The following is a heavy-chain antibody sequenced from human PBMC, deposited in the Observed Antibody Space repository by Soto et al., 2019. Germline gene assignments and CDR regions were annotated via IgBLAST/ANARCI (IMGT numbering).Heavy chain of an antibody. D-gene: IGHD1-1*01. V-gene: IGHV4-34*01. CDR2: MSHSGGT. Sequence: QEQLQQWGAGLLKPSETLSLTCAVYGGFVSGGNYYWSWIRQPPGKGLEWIGEMSHSGGTHFNPSLKSRVTISVDTSKNQFSLKMSSVTAADTALYYCARVERGTATTVVDAFDIWGPGTMVTVSS. CDR3: ARVERGTATTVVDAFDI. CDR1: GGFVSGGNYY. J-gene: IGHJ3*02.